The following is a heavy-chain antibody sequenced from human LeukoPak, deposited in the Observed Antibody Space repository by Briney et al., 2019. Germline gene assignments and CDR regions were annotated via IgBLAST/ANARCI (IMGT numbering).Heavy chain of an antibody. Sequence: KSSETLSLTXTVSGGSISSSSYYWGWISQPPGKGLEWIGSIYYSGSTYYNPSLKSRVTISVDTSKNQFSLKLSSVTAADTAVYYCARCLTTIFGVANFFDYWGQGTLVTVSS. V-gene: IGHV4-39*01. CDR2: IYYSGST. CDR3: ARCLTTIFGVANFFDY. J-gene: IGHJ4*02. CDR1: GGSISSSSYY. D-gene: IGHD3-3*01.